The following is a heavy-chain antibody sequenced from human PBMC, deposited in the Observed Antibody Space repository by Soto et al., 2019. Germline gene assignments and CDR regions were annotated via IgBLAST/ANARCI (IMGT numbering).Heavy chain of an antibody. J-gene: IGHJ4*02. CDR1: GFTFSSYA. CDR3: ARDLGITMIVVVIDY. CDR2: ISYDGSNK. V-gene: IGHV3-30-3*01. D-gene: IGHD3-22*01. Sequence: QVQLVESGGGVVQPGRSLRLSCAASGFTFSSYAMHWVRQAPGKGLEWVAVISYDGSNKYYADSVKGRFTISRDNSKNTLYLQKNRLRAEDTAVYYCARDLGITMIVVVIDYWGQGTLVTVSS.